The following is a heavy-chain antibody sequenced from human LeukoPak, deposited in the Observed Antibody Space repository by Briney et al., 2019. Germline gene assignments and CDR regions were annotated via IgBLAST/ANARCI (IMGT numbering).Heavy chain of an antibody. Sequence: PGGSLRLSCAASGFTFDDYAMHWVRQAPGKGLEWVSGISWNSGSIGYADSVKGRFTISRDSAKNSLYLQMNSLRAEDTALYYCAKGKTGIAVAGTVDYWGQGTLVTVSS. V-gene: IGHV3-9*01. CDR3: AKGKTGIAVAGTVDY. CDR2: ISWNSGSI. D-gene: IGHD6-19*01. J-gene: IGHJ4*02. CDR1: GFTFDDYA.